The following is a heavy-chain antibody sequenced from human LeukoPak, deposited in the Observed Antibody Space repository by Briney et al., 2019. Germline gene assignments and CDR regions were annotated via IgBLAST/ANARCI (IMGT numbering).Heavy chain of an antibody. J-gene: IGHJ5*02. CDR3: AKVAGTANWFDP. D-gene: IGHD6-19*01. V-gene: IGHV3-30*02. CDR1: GFTFSSYG. CDR2: IRYDGSNK. Sequence: PGRSLRLSCAASGFTFSSYGMHWVRQAPGKGLEWVAFIRYDGSNKYYADSVKGRFTISRDNSKNTLYLQMNSLRAEDTAVYYCAKVAGTANWFDPWGQGTLVTVSS.